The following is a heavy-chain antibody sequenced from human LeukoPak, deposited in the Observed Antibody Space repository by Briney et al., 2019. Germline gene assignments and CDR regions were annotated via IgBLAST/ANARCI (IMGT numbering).Heavy chain of an antibody. V-gene: IGHV3-23*01. Sequence: PGGSLRLSCAASGFTFSSYAMTWVRQAPGKGLEWVSTISSSGYSTYYADSVKGRFTISRDNSKNTLYLQLNSLRAGDTTVYYCAKTTYASNSSGWYNHFDYWGQGTLVTVSS. CDR1: GFTFSSYA. D-gene: IGHD6-19*01. CDR3: AKTTYASNSSGWYNHFDY. J-gene: IGHJ4*02. CDR2: ISSSGYST.